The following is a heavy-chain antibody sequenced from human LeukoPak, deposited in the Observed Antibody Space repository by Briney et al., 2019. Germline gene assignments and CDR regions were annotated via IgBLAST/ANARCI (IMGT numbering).Heavy chain of an antibody. J-gene: IGHJ5*02. Sequence: SQTLSLTCTVSGGSISSYYWSWIRQPPGKGLESIGYIYYSGSTNYNPSLKSRVTISVDTSKNQFSLKLSSVTAADTAVYYCARKTPYYGSGSYYSYRFDPWGQGTLVTGSS. CDR1: GGSISSYY. D-gene: IGHD3-10*01. V-gene: IGHV4-59*12. CDR2: IYYSGST. CDR3: ARKTPYYGSGSYYSYRFDP.